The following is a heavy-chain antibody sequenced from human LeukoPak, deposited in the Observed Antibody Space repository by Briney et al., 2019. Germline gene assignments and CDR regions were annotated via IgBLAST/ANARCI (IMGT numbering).Heavy chain of an antibody. CDR1: GFTFSSYS. CDR3: ARADTAMVSFDY. CDR2: ISSSSSYI. V-gene: IGHV3-21*01. J-gene: IGHJ4*02. D-gene: IGHD5-18*01. Sequence: GGSLRLSCAASGFTFSSYSMNWVRQAPGRGLEWVSSISSSSSYIYYADSVKGRFTISRDNAKNSLYLQMNSLRAEDTAVYYCARADTAMVSFDYWGQGTLVTVSS.